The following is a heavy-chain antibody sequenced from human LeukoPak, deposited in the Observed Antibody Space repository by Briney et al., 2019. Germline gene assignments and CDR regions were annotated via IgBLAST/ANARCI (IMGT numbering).Heavy chain of an antibody. CDR3: ARDQWLQSNHYMDV. CDR2: ISTSSSYI. Sequence: GGSLRLSCAASGFTFSSYSMNWVRQAPGKGLEWVSFISTSSSYIYYADSVKGRFTISRDNAKNSLYLQMNSLRAEDTAVYYCARDQWLQSNHYMDVWGKGTTVTVSS. V-gene: IGHV3-21*01. D-gene: IGHD5-18*01. J-gene: IGHJ6*03. CDR1: GFTFSSYS.